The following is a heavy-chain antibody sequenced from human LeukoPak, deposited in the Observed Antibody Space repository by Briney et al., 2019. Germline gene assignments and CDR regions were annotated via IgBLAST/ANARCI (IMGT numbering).Heavy chain of an antibody. CDR1: GFTFSSYS. CDR2: ISSSSSYI. J-gene: IGHJ4*02. CDR3: ARDSSGWYPVVY. D-gene: IGHD6-19*01. Sequence: PGGSLRVSCAASGFTFSSYSMNWVRQAPGKGLEWASSISSSSSYIYYADSVKGRFTISRDNAKNSLYLQMNSLRAEDTAVYYCARDSSGWYPVVYWGQGTLVTVSS. V-gene: IGHV3-21*01.